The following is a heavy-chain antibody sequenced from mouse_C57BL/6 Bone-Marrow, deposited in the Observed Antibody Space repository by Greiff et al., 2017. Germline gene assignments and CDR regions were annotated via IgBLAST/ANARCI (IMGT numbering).Heavy chain of an antibody. CDR3: TTFFYDSTTLFGY. D-gene: IGHD2-3*01. CDR2: IDPENGDT. J-gene: IGHJ2*01. V-gene: IGHV14-4*01. CDR1: GFNIKDDY. Sequence: VQLQQSGAELVRPGASVKLSCTASGFNIKDDYMHWVKQRPEQGLEWIGWIDPENGDTEYASKFQGKATITADTSSNTAYLQLSSLTSEDTAVYYCTTFFYDSTTLFGYWGQGTTLTVSS.